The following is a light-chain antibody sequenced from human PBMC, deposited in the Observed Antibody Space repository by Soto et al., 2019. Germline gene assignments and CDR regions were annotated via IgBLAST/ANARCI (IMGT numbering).Light chain of an antibody. V-gene: IGKV3D-20*02. CDR1: QTITSFY. CDR2: GAS. CDR3: QQRHNWPIT. J-gene: IGKJ5*01. Sequence: EIVLTQSPGTLSLSPGERAPLSCRARQTITSFYLAWYQQKPGQAPRLLIYGASNRATGIPDRFSGSGSGTDFTLTISSLESADFGVYYCQQRHNWPITFGQGTRLEIK.